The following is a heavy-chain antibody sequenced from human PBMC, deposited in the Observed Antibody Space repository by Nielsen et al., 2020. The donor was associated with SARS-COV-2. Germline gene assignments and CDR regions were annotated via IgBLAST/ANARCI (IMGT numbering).Heavy chain of an antibody. V-gene: IGHV3-21*01. J-gene: IGHJ4*02. Sequence: GGSLRLSCAASGFTFSSYAMSWVRQAPGKGLEWVSSISSSSSYIYYADSVKGRFTISRDNAKNSLYLQMNSLRAEDTAVYYCARDSRDGYKSLDYWGQGTLVTVSS. D-gene: IGHD5-24*01. CDR1: GFTFSSYA. CDR3: ARDSRDGYKSLDY. CDR2: ISSSSSYI.